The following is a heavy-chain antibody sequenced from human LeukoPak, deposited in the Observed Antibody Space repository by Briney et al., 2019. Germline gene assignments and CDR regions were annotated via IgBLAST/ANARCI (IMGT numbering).Heavy chain of an antibody. Sequence: SETLSLTCAVYGGSFSGYYWSWIRQPPGKGLEWIGEINHSGGTNYNPSLKSRVTISVDTSKNQFSLKLSSVTAADTAVYYCARDVGVLRYFDWLTDYWGQGTLVTVSS. J-gene: IGHJ4*02. CDR1: GGSFSGYY. CDR2: INHSGGT. D-gene: IGHD3-9*01. V-gene: IGHV4-34*01. CDR3: ARDVGVLRYFDWLTDY.